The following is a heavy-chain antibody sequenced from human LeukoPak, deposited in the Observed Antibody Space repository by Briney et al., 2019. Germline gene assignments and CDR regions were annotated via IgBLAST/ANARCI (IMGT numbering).Heavy chain of an antibody. D-gene: IGHD2-15*01. J-gene: IGHJ4*02. CDR3: ARPVAATLYFDY. Sequence: GGSLRLSCVGSGFIFSNYGMHWVRQAPGKGLEWVAVISYDGSNKFYADSVKGRFTISRDNSKNTLYLQVNSLRTEDTAVYFCARPVAATLYFDYWGQGTLVTVSS. CDR1: GFIFSNYG. CDR2: ISYDGSNK. V-gene: IGHV3-30*03.